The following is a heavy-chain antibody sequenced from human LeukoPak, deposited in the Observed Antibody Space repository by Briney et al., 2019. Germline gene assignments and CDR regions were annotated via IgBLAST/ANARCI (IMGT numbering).Heavy chain of an antibody. CDR2: ISYDGSNK. Sequence: GGSLRLSCAASAASGFTFSSYAFHWVRQAPGKGLEWVAVISYDGSNKYYADSVKGRFTISRDNSKNTLYLQMNSLRAEDTAVYYCASFNGYGDWDYGMDVWGQGTTVTVSS. V-gene: IGHV3-30-3*01. J-gene: IGHJ6*02. CDR3: ASFNGYGDWDYGMDV. CDR1: GFTFSSYA. D-gene: IGHD4-17*01.